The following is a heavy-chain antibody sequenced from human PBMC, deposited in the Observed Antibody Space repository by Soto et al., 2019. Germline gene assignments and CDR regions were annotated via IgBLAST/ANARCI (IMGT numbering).Heavy chain of an antibody. Sequence: QLQLQESGPGLVKPSETLSLTCTVSGGSISSSSYYWGWIRQPPGKGLEWIGSIYYSGSTYYNPSLKSRVTISVDTSKNQFSLKLSSVTAADTAVYYCARQLWRYYSNYGDWFDPWGQGTLVTVSS. CDR1: GGSISSSSYY. J-gene: IGHJ5*02. D-gene: IGHD4-4*01. V-gene: IGHV4-39*01. CDR2: IYYSGST. CDR3: ARQLWRYYSNYGDWFDP.